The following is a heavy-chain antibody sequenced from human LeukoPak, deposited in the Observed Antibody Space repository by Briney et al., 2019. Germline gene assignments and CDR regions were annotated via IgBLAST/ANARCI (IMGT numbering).Heavy chain of an antibody. V-gene: IGHV4-61*01. CDR1: GVSVGGGSYY. D-gene: IGHD3-10*01. Sequence: SETLSLICTVSGVSVGGGSYYWTWIRQPPGKGLEWIGYSHHSGSTMYNPSLKSRVTMSVDKSKNQFSLKLTSVTAADTAVYYCARDMYGSGSFLPESPWGQGTLVTVSS. CDR3: ARDMYGSGSFLPESP. J-gene: IGHJ5*02. CDR2: SHHSGST.